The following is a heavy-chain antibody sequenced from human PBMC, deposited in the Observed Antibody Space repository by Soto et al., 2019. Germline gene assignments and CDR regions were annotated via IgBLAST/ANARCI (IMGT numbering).Heavy chain of an antibody. D-gene: IGHD4-17*01. CDR1: GGSFSGYY. V-gene: IGHV4-34*01. CDR2: INHSGST. CDR3: ARRFGRTTVTTGSYRWFDP. Sequence: PSETLSLTCAVYGGSFSGYYWSWIRQPPGKGLEWIGEINHSGSTNYNPSLKSRVTISVDTSKNQFSLKLSSVTAADTAVYYCARRFGRTTVTTGSYRWFDPWGQGTLVTV. J-gene: IGHJ5*02.